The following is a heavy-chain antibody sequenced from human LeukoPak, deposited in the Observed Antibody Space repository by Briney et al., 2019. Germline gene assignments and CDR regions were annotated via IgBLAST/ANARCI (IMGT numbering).Heavy chain of an antibody. CDR3: TRDRRGDYPHFDY. V-gene: IGHV3-49*04. CDR2: IRIKAYGGTT. Sequence: GRSLRLSCTASGFTFGDYAVSWVRQAPGKGLEWVGFIRIKAYGGTTEYAASVKGRFIISRDDSKSIAYLQMNSLKTEDTAVYYCTRDRRGDYPHFDYWGQGTMVTVSS. D-gene: IGHD4-17*01. CDR1: GFTFGDYA. J-gene: IGHJ4*03.